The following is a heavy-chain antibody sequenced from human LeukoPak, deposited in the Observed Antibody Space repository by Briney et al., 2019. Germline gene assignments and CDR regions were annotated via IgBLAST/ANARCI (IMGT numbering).Heavy chain of an antibody. Sequence: GASVKVSCKASGGTFSSYAISWVRQAPGQGLEWMGRIIPIFGIANYAQKFQGRVTITADKSTSTAYMELSSLRSEDTVVYYCARGHFYCSGGSCYGYWGQGTLVTVSS. CDR2: IIPIFGIA. CDR1: GGTFSSYA. V-gene: IGHV1-69*04. CDR3: ARGHFYCSGGSCYGY. J-gene: IGHJ4*02. D-gene: IGHD2-15*01.